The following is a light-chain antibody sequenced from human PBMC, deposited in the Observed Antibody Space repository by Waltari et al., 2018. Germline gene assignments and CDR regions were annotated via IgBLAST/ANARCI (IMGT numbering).Light chain of an antibody. CDR3: QSYDTRLSASVI. Sequence: QSVLTQPPSVSGAPGQTVTISCIGGSSNIGAGSDVHWYQQLPQTAPKLLIYASTNRPSGISDRFSGSKSGTSASLVITDLQIEDEAVYYCQSYDTRLSASVIFGGGTELTVL. J-gene: IGLJ2*01. V-gene: IGLV1-40*01. CDR2: AST. CDR1: SSNIGAGSD.